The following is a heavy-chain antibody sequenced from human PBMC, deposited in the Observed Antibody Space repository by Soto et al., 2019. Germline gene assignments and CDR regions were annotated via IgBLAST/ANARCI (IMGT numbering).Heavy chain of an antibody. V-gene: IGHV4-61*05. CDR1: GGSISSSNYY. D-gene: IGHD6-13*01. Sequence: SETLSLTCTVSGGSISSSNYYWGWIRQPPGKGLEWIGYIYHSGSTNYNPSLKSRVTISVDTSKNQFSLKLSSVTAADTAVYYCARDWTGSSWYYGMDVWGQGTTVTVSS. J-gene: IGHJ6*02. CDR2: IYHSGST. CDR3: ARDWTGSSWYYGMDV.